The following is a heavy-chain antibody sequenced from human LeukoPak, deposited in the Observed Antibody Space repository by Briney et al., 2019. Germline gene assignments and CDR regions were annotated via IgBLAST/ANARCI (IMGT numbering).Heavy chain of an antibody. CDR2: INPGGGST. J-gene: IGHJ4*02. D-gene: IGHD1-7*01. CDR1: GFTFSSYW. V-gene: IGHV3-23*01. CDR3: AKAGGNSFFDY. Sequence: GGSLRLSCAASGFTFSSYWMSWVRQAPGKGLEWVSAINPGGGSTYYADSVKGRFTISRDNSKNTLYLQMNSLRAEDTAVYYCAKAGGNSFFDYWGQGTLVTVSS.